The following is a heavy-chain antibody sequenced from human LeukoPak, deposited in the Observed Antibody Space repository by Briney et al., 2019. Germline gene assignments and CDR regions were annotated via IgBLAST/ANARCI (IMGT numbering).Heavy chain of an antibody. V-gene: IGHV3-66*01. CDR3: ARGFRSVTTWGYFDY. CDR1: GFTFDDYA. J-gene: IGHJ4*02. CDR2: IYSGGGT. D-gene: IGHD4-17*01. Sequence: GGSLRLSCAASGFTFDDYAMHWVRQAPGKGLEWVSLIYSGGGTYYADSVKGRFTISRDNSRNTLSLQMNSLRVDDTAVYYCARGFRSVTTWGYFDYWGQGTLVTVSS.